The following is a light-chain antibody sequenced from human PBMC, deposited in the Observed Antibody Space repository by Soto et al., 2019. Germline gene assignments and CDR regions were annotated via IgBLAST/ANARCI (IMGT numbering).Light chain of an antibody. V-gene: IGKV3-20*01. CDR1: QSVTTSY. J-gene: IGKJ5*01. CDR3: QQYGSSPPIT. CDR2: GAS. Sequence: EIVLTQSPGTLSLSPGERATLSCRASQSVTTSYLAWYQQKPGQAPRLLIQGASSRATGIPDRFSGSGSGTDFTLTISRLDPEDFAVYYCQQYGSSPPITFGQGTRLEIK.